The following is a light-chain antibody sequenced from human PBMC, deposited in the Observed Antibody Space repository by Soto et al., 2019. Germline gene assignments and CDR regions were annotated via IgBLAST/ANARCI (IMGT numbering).Light chain of an antibody. CDR1: SSDIGGYNY. CDR2: DVN. CDR3: SSYTSSSTLVV. V-gene: IGLV2-14*01. J-gene: IGLJ2*01. Sequence: QSALTQPASVSGSPGQSITISCTGTSSDIGGYNYVSWYQQDPGKAPKLMIYDVNNRPSGVSNRFSGSKSGNTASLTISGRQAEDEAYFYCSSYTSSSTLVVFGGGTELTVL.